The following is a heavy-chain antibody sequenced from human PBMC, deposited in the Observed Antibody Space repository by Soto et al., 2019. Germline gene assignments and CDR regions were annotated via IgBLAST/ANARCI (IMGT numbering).Heavy chain of an antibody. CDR3: TTHYYDSSGYIFEAYYYYGMDV. CDR2: IKSTTDGGTT. D-gene: IGHD3-22*01. Sequence: GGSLRLSCAASGFTFSNAWMNWVRQAPGKRLERVGRIKSTTDGGTTDYAAPVRGIFTISRDDSKNTLYLQMNSLKTEDTAVYYCTTHYYDSSGYIFEAYYYYGMDVWGQGTTVTVSS. J-gene: IGHJ6*01. V-gene: IGHV3-15*07. CDR1: GFTFSNAW.